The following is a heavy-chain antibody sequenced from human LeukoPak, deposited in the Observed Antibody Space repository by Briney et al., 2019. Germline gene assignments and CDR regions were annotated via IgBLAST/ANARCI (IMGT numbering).Heavy chain of an antibody. Sequence: PSETLSLTCTVSGASISSSSYYWGWIRQPPGKGLEWIGNIYYSGRTYYNPSLKSRVTTFVDASKNQFSLTLSPVTAADTAVYYCARSSYDILTGWYYFDYWGRGTLVTVSS. CDR1: GASISSSSYY. CDR3: ARSSYDILTGWYYFDY. V-gene: IGHV4-39*01. CDR2: IYYSGRT. J-gene: IGHJ4*02. D-gene: IGHD3-9*01.